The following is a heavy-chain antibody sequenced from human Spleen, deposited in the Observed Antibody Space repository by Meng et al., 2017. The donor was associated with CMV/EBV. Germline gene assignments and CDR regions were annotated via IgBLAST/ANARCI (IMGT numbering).Heavy chain of an antibody. CDR3: ARSSRSGAYPHYFDY. CDR1: GFSVSSSY. V-gene: IGHV3-53*01. J-gene: IGHJ4*02. CDR2: IYAAGRT. D-gene: IGHD3-3*01. Sequence: GGSLRLSCAASGFSVSSSYMSWVRQAPGKGLEWVAVIYAAGRTYYADSVKGRFTISRDNSKNMVYLLMDSLTDEDTAVFYCARSSRSGAYPHYFDYWGQGTLVTVSS.